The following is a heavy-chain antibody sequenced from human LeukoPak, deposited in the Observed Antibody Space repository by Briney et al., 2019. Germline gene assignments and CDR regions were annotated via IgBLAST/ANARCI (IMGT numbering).Heavy chain of an antibody. V-gene: IGHV4-39*01. CDR3: ARVAGAATEYLDC. CDR1: GGSISSSTYY. CDR2: MSYSGIA. Sequence: SETLSLTCTGSGGSISSSTYYWGWIRQSPGKGLEWIGSMSYSGIAYYNPSLKSRVPISVDTSKNQFSLKLSSVTAADTAVYYCARVAGAATEYLDCWGQGTLVTVSS. D-gene: IGHD6-13*01. J-gene: IGHJ4*02.